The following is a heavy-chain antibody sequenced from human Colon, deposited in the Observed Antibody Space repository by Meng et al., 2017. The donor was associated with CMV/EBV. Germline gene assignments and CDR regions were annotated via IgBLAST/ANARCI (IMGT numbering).Heavy chain of an antibody. J-gene: IGHJ3*02. V-gene: IGHV1-18*01. Sequence: ASVKVSCKASGYRFTSYGIDWVRQAPGQGLEWMGWISVYHGVTAYAPKFKDRVIMTTDTSTSTAYLELRRLTSDDTADYYCARNYCSSVDCNVGNGLNMWGQGTRVTVSS. CDR3: ARNYCSSVDCNVGNGLNM. CDR1: GYRFTSYG. D-gene: IGHD3-22*01. CDR2: ISVYHGVT.